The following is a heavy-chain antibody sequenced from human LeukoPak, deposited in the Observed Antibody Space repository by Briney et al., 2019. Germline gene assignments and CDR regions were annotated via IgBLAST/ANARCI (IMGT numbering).Heavy chain of an antibody. J-gene: IGHJ4*02. CDR2: IYHSGST. V-gene: IGHV4-38-2*02. Sequence: KPSETLSLTCTVSGYSISSGYYWGWIRQPPGKGLEWIGSIYHSGSTNYNPSLKSRVTISVDTSKNQFSLKLSSVTAADAAVYYCARGLMVVTANELDYWGQGTLVTVSS. CDR1: GYSISSGYY. D-gene: IGHD2-21*02. CDR3: ARGLMVVTANELDY.